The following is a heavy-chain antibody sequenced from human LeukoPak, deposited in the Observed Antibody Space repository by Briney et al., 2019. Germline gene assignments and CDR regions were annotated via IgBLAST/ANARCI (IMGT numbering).Heavy chain of an antibody. CDR1: GGSISSYY. Sequence: SETLSLTCTVSGGSISSYYWSWIRQSPGKGLQWIGYIFYSGSTNYNPSLKTRVTISVDTSKNQFSLNLTSVTAADTALYYCARGPTRSYFDYWGQGTLVTVSS. CDR3: ARGPTRSYFDY. J-gene: IGHJ4*02. D-gene: IGHD1-1*01. CDR2: IFYSGST. V-gene: IGHV4-59*01.